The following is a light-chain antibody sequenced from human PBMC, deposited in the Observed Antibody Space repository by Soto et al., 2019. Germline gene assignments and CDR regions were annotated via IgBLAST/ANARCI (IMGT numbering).Light chain of an antibody. CDR1: QSVSSN. CDR2: GAS. J-gene: IGKJ5*01. V-gene: IGKV3-20*01. CDR3: QQYSSSPSIT. Sequence: EIVVTQSPGTLSFSPGERATLSCRASQSVSSNLAWYQQKPGQAPRLLIYGASTRATGTPARFSGSGSGTDFTLTISRLEPEDFAVYYCQQYSSSPSITFGQGTRLEIK.